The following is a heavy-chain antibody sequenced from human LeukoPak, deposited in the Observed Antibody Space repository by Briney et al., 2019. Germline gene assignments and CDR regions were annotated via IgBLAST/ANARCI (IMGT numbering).Heavy chain of an antibody. V-gene: IGHV1-8*01. CDR1: GYTFTSYD. J-gene: IGHJ3*02. Sequence: ASVKVSCKASGYTFTSYDINWVRQATGQGLEWMGWMNPNSGNTGYAQKFQGRVTMTRNTSISTAYMELSSLRSEDTAVYYCARRGIVGASDAFDIWGQGTMVTVSS. CDR3: ARRGIVGASDAFDI. CDR2: MNPNSGNT. D-gene: IGHD1-26*01.